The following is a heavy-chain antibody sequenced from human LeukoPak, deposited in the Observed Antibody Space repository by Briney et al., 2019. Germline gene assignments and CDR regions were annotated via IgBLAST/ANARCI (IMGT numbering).Heavy chain of an antibody. CDR2: VYRGGNT. V-gene: IGHV4-34*01. D-gene: IGHD3-3*01. CDR1: GGSFSGYY. CDR3: ASRKDAFWGDYSRDMDV. Sequence: SETLSLTCAVYGGSFSGYYWSWIRQPPGKGLEWIGEVYRGGNTNYNPSLTSRVTISLDTSKNQFSLKLSSVTAADTAVYYCASRKDAFWGDYSRDMDVWGQGTTVTVSS. J-gene: IGHJ6*02.